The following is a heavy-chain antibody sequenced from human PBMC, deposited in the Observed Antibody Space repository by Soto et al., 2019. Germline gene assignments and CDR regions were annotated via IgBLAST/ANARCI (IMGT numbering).Heavy chain of an antibody. V-gene: IGHV3-7*01. CDR2: IKQDGSEK. CDR1: GFTFSSYW. J-gene: IGHJ5*02. D-gene: IGHD4-17*01. CDR3: ARAPDYGDYGWFDP. Sequence: EVQLVESGGGLVQPGGSLRLSCAASGFTFSSYWMSWVRQAPGKGLEWVANIKQDGSEKYYVESVKGRFTISRDNAKNSLYLQMNSLRAEDTAVYYCARAPDYGDYGWFDPWGQGTLVTVSS.